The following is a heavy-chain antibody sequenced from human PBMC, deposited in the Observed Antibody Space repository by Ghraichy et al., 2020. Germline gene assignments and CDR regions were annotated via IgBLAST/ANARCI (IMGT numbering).Heavy chain of an antibody. CDR1: GFTFSSYG. D-gene: IGHD4-17*01. CDR2: ISYEGSNK. Sequence: GGSLRLSCVASGFTFSSYGMHWVRQAPGKGLEWVAVISYEGSNKYYADSVKGRFTISRDNSKNTLYLQMNSLRAEDTAVYYCAKDSGDHGAPRGLDYWGQGTLVTVSS. CDR3: AKDSGDHGAPRGLDY. V-gene: IGHV3-30*18. J-gene: IGHJ4*02.